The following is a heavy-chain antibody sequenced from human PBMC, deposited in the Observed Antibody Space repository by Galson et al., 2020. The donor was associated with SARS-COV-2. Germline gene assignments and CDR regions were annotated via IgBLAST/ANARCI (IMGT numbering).Heavy chain of an antibody. D-gene: IGHD3-22*01. V-gene: IGHV1-2*02. CDR3: ARGPITMIVVVISWYYFDY. CDR2: NNPNSGGT. J-gene: IGHJ4*02. CDR1: GYTFTGYY. Sequence: ASVKVSCKASGYTFTGYYMHWVRQAPGQGLEWMGWNNPNSGGTNYAQKFQGRVTMTRDTSISTAYMELSRLRSDDTAVYYCARGPITMIVVVISWYYFDYWGQGTLVTVSS.